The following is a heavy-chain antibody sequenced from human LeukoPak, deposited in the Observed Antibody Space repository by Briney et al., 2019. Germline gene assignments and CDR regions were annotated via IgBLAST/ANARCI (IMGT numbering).Heavy chain of an antibody. V-gene: IGHV1-3*01. J-gene: IGHJ5*02. Sequence: GASVKVSCKASGYTFTSYAMHWVRQAPGQRLEWMGWINAGNGNTKYSQKFQGRVTITRDTSASTAYMELSSLRSEDTAVYYCARDYPYYDFWSGYQTVNWFDPWGQGTLSPSPQ. CDR2: INAGNGNT. CDR1: GYTFTSYA. D-gene: IGHD3-3*01. CDR3: ARDYPYYDFWSGYQTVNWFDP.